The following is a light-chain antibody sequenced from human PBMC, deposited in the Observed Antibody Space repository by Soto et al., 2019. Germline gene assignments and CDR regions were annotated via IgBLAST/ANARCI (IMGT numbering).Light chain of an antibody. CDR1: QSVSSY. V-gene: IGKV3-11*01. J-gene: IGKJ4*01. Sequence: EVVMTQSPATLSLSPGERATLSCRASQSVSSYLAWYQRKPGQAPRLLIYDASNRAPGNPARFSSSGSGTDFTRTISSLETEDFAVYYCQQRYNWPRVTFGGGTKVEIK. CDR3: QQRYNWPRVT. CDR2: DAS.